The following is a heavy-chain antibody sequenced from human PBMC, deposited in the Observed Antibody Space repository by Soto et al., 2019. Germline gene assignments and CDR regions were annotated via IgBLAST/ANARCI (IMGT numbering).Heavy chain of an antibody. D-gene: IGHD2-2*02. CDR3: VRGGRGYTRDDVFDI. Sequence: EVQLVESGGGLVKPGGSLRLSCVDSGFTFSSYSMNWVRQAPGKGLEWVSSISAYSGPIFYADSVKGRFTISRDNAKNSLYLQMNSLRAGDTAVYYCVRGGRGYTRDDVFDIWGQGTMVTVSS. CDR1: GFTFSSYS. V-gene: IGHV3-21*06. CDR2: ISAYSGPI. J-gene: IGHJ3*02.